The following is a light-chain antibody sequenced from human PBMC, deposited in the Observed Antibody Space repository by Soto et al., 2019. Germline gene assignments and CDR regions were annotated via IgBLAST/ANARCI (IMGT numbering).Light chain of an antibody. CDR1: SSNIGSNT. CDR3: ATWDDSLDGPV. V-gene: IGLV1-44*01. Sequence: QSVLTQPTSASGTPGQRVTISCSGSSSNIGSNTVNWYQQLPGTAPKLLIFSNNQRPSGVPDRFSGSKSGTSAFLAISGLQSEDEADYYCATWDDSLDGPVFGGGTKLTVL. J-gene: IGLJ2*01. CDR2: SNN.